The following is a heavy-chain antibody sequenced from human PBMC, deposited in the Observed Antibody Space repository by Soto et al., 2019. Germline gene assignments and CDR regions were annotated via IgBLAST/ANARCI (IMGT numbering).Heavy chain of an antibody. CDR1: GYTFTSYY. V-gene: IGHV1-46*03. CDR2: INPSGGST. J-gene: IGHJ4*02. Sequence: QVQLVQSGAEVKKPGASVKVCCKASGYTFTSYYMHWVRQSPGQGLEWMGIINPSGGSTSYAKKFQGRVTMTKNTSTSTVYMELSSLRSEDTAVYYCVTGSLAYYFDYWGQGTLVTVSS. CDR3: VTGSLAYYFDY.